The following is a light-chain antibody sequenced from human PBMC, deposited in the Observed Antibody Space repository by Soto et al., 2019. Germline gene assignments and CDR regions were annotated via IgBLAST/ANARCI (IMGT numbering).Light chain of an antibody. CDR2: AAS. J-gene: IGKJ1*01. V-gene: IGKV1-39*01. CDR1: QSISTY. CDR3: QQYYSYPRT. Sequence: IQMTQSPSSLSASLGDRVTITCLASQSISTYLNWYQQKAGLAPKLLIYAASSLQSGVPSRFSGSGSGTDFTLTISSLQPEDFATYYCQQYYSYPRTFGHGTKVDIK.